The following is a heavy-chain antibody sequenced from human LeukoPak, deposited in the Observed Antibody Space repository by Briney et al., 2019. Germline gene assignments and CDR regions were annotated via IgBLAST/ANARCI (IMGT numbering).Heavy chain of an antibody. J-gene: IGHJ4*02. V-gene: IGHV3-13*01. Sequence: GGSLRLSCAASGFTFSSYDMHWVCQVTGKGLEWVSGIDTAGDTYYPDSVKGRFTISRENARSSLYLQMNSLRAGDTAVYYCARSSGSYGGVDYWGQGNLVTVSS. CDR1: GFTFSSYD. CDR2: IDTAGDT. D-gene: IGHD1-26*01. CDR3: ARSSGSYGGVDY.